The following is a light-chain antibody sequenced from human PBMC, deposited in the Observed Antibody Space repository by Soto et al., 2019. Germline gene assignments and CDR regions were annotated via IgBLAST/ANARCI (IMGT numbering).Light chain of an antibody. V-gene: IGKV3-15*01. CDR3: QQDNNWPPWT. Sequence: ILMTQSPATLSVSPGERATLSCRASQSVSNNLAWYQQKPGQAPRLLLYDASTRATGIPARFSGSGSGTEFTLTISGLQSEDFAVYYCQQDNNWPPWTFGQGTKVEIK. CDR2: DAS. CDR1: QSVSNN. J-gene: IGKJ1*01.